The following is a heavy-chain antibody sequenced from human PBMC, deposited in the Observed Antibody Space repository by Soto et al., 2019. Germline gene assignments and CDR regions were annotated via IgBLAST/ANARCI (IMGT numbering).Heavy chain of an antibody. D-gene: IGHD3-3*01. CDR3: ARGVESSPPRY. CDR2: VYDNRRP. Sequence: SETLSLTGPISGGSISIYYWRWIPQSARQRLEWCGYVYDNRRPYXSPSVKSRVTISVDTSKNQVSLRLASATAADTAVYYCARGVESSPPRYGGLGTLVTVSS. CDR1: GGSISIYY. J-gene: IGHJ4*02. V-gene: IGHV4-59*01.